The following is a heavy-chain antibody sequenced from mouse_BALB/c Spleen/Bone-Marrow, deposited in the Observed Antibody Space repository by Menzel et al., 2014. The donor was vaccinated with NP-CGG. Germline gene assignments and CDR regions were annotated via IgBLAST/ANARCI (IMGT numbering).Heavy chain of an antibody. CDR3: TRKVYYGNPLDY. CDR1: GYSFTSYW. CDR2: IYPGNSDT. J-gene: IGHJ2*01. D-gene: IGHD2-1*01. V-gene: IGHV1-5*01. Sequence: EVQLQQSGTVLARPGASVKMSCKASGYSFTSYWMHWVKQRPGQGLEWIGAIYPGNSDTSYNQKFKGKAKLTAVTPATTAYMELSSLTNEDSAVYFCTRKVYYGNPLDYWGQCTTLTVSS.